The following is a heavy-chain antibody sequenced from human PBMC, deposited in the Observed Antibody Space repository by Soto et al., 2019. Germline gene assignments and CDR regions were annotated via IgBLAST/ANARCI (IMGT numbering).Heavy chain of an antibody. V-gene: IGHV1-69*12. Sequence: QVQLVQSGAEVKKPGSSVTVSCKASGGTFGNSAISWVRQAPGQGREWMGGIIPIFSTPDYAQKFQGRVTITADASTTTAYMELTSLKSEDTAVYYCARDKDRQQLGGNYYYGIAVWGQGTTVTVSS. CDR1: GGTFGNSA. CDR2: IIPIFSTP. D-gene: IGHD2-15*01. CDR3: ARDKDRQQLGGNYYYGIAV. J-gene: IGHJ6*02.